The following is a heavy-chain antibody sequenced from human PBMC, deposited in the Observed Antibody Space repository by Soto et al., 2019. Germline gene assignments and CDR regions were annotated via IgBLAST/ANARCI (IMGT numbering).Heavy chain of an antibody. V-gene: IGHV1-18*01. Sequence: QAQLVQSGGEMKKPGASVKVSCKASGYTFSTYGITWVRQAPGQGLDWMGWINPLKGDTKSAANFQDRLTMTTDTSTRTAYMELRSLRSDDTAVYYCARVKVPAAILGAFDLWGQGTLVTVSS. CDR2: INPLKGDT. CDR3: ARVKVPAAILGAFDL. CDR1: GYTFSTYG. D-gene: IGHD2-2*02. J-gene: IGHJ3*01.